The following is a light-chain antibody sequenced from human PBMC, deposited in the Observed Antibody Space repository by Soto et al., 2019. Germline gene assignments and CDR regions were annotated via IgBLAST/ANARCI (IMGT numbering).Light chain of an antibody. Sequence: DIQMTQSPSSLSASAGDRVTITCRASQGVRNSLDWYQQKPGKAPKRLIYEISNLQSGVPSRFSGTGSATEFTLTISSLQPEDFATYYCLHHSDYPSTFGPGTKVGIK. V-gene: IGKV1-17*01. CDR2: EIS. CDR1: QGVRNS. J-gene: IGKJ3*01. CDR3: LHHSDYPST.